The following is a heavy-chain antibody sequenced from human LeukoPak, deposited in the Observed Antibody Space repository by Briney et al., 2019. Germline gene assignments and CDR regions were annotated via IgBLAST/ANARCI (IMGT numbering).Heavy chain of an antibody. CDR2: NYSGEKT. CDR1: GFTVSNNY. D-gene: IGHD3-22*01. CDR3: ASPGQYYDGSSHCYFDL. Sequence: SGGSLRVSCAASGFTVSNNYIRWVRQAPGKGLEGVSVNYSGEKTYYTDSVKGRFTISRDNSKNTLYLQMNSLRAEDTAVYYCASPGQYYDGSSHCYFDLWGRGTLVTVSS. J-gene: IGHJ2*01. V-gene: IGHV3-66*02.